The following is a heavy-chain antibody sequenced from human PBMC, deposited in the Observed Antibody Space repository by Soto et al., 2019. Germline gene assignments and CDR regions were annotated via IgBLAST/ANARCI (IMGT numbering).Heavy chain of an antibody. V-gene: IGHV3-30*18. J-gene: IGHJ4*02. CDR3: AKDQASGQGSFDS. CDR1: GFTFNIYG. Sequence: GGSLRLSCAASGFTFNIYGMHWVRQAPDKGLEWVALISYDGSNQYYADSVRGRFTISRDNSKNTLFLQMNSLRADDTAVYYCAKDQASGQGSFDSWGQGTLVTVSS. CDR2: ISYDGSNQ.